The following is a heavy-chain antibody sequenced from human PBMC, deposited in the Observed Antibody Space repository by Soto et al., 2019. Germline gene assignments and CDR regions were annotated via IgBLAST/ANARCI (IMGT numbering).Heavy chain of an antibody. CDR3: AKDVSSGRWFDP. V-gene: IGHV4-4*07. CDR2: MQHTGNT. J-gene: IGHJ5*02. D-gene: IGHD3-10*01. Sequence: PSETLSLTCAVSGASIRIYHWSWIRQPAGKGLEWIGRMQHTGNTNYNPSLKSRVTMSVDTSKNQISLKMTSVTAADTAVYFCAKDVSSGRWFDPWGQGILVTVSS. CDR1: GASIRIYH.